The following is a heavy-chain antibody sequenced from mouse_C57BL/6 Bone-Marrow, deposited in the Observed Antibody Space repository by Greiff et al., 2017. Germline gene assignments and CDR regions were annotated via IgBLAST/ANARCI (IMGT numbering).Heavy chain of an antibody. CDR1: GFSLTSYG. CDR2: IWSGGST. CDR3: ARKGYGSLYYFDY. J-gene: IGHJ2*01. Sequence: VQRVASGPGLVQPSQSLSITCTVSGFSLTSYGVHWVRQSPGKGLEWLGVIWSGGSTDYNAAFISRLSISKDNSKSQVFFKMNSLQADDTAIYYCARKGYGSLYYFDYWGQGTTLTVSS. V-gene: IGHV2-2*01. D-gene: IGHD1-1*01.